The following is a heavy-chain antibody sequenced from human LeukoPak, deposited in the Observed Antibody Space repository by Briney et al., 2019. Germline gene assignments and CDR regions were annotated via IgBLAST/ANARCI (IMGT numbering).Heavy chain of an antibody. J-gene: IGHJ4*02. Sequence: PSETLSLTCAVYGGSFSGYYWSWIRQPPGKGLEWIGEINHSGSTNYNPSLKSRVTISVDTSKNQFSLKLSSMTAADTAVYYCARGGYSYGYYFVVPTKYYFDYWGQGTLVTVSS. V-gene: IGHV4-34*01. CDR1: GGSFSGYY. D-gene: IGHD5-18*01. CDR2: INHSGST. CDR3: ARGGYSYGYYFVVPTKYYFDY.